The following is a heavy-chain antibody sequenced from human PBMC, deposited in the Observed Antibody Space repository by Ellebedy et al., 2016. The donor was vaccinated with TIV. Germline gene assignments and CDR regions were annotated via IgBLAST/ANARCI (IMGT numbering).Heavy chain of an antibody. D-gene: IGHD4-11*01. CDR3: ATDGRFVDYLSPTHAFVI. J-gene: IGHJ3*02. CDR1: RFTFSGYW. V-gene: IGHV3-7*01. CDR2: IRQDGSEK. Sequence: GGSLRLSCAASRFTFSGYWMSWVRQAPGKGLEWVANIRQDGSEKFYVDSVKGRFTISRDNAKNSLYLQMNSLRAEDTAVYYCATDGRFVDYLSPTHAFVIWGQGTMVTVSS.